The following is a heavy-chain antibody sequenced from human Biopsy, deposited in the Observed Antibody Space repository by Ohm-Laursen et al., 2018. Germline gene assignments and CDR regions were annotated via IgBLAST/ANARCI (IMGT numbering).Heavy chain of an antibody. J-gene: IGHJ4*02. Sequence: SDTLSLTCTVSGGSISNGGYYWNWVRQHPGKGLEWVGYVYHSGTTYYNPSLKSRVTISVDTSKNHFSLKLTSVTAADTAVYYCARESALAGDFDSWGQGTLVTVSS. CDR3: ARESALAGDFDS. CDR1: GGSISNGGYY. D-gene: IGHD6-19*01. CDR2: VYHSGTT. V-gene: IGHV4-30-4*02.